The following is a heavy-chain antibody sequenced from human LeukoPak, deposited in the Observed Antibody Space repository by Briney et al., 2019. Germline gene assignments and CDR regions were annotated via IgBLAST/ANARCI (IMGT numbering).Heavy chain of an antibody. CDR2: FDPEDGET. CDR1: GYTLTELS. CDR3: ATDPDDYGDYEVAY. Sequence: ASVKVSCKVSGYTLTELSMHWVRQAPGKGLEWMGGFDPEDGETIYAQKFQGRVTMTEDTSTDTVYMELSSLRSEDTAVYYCATDPDDYGDYEVAYWGQGTLVTASS. J-gene: IGHJ4*02. D-gene: IGHD4-17*01. V-gene: IGHV1-24*01.